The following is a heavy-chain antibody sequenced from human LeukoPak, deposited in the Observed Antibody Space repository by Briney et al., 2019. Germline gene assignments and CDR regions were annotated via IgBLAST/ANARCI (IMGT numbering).Heavy chain of an antibody. Sequence: SETLSLTCTGSGGSISTYYWSWIRRPPGKGLEWIAYIHASGPTNYNPSLKSRITISVDTSKNQFSLKLSSVTAADTAVYYCARHGAGIAARPFDNWGQGTLVTVSS. CDR1: GGSISTYY. V-gene: IGHV4-4*09. CDR3: ARHGAGIAARPFDN. D-gene: IGHD6-6*01. J-gene: IGHJ4*02. CDR2: IHASGPT.